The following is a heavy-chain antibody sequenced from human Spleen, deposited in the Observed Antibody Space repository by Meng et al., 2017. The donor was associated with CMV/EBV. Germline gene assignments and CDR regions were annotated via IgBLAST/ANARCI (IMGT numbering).Heavy chain of an antibody. J-gene: IGHJ4*02. Sequence: GESLKISCAASEFTFATYAMHWVRKAPGEGLEWVALISSDGSNKYYADSVKGRFTISRDNSKNTLYLQMNSLSAEDTAVYYCAKVGAVAGRAPVGCGQGTLVTVSS. CDR3: AKVGAVAGRAPVG. CDR1: EFTFATYA. CDR2: ISSDGSNK. D-gene: IGHD6-19*01. V-gene: IGHV3-30-3*01.